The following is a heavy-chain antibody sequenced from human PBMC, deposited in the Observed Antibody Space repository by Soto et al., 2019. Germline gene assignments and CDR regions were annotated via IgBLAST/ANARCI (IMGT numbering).Heavy chain of an antibody. CDR1: GYTFTSYG. Sequence: QVQLVQSGAEVKKPGASVKVSCKASGYTFTSYGISWVRQAPGQGLEWMGWISAYNGNTNYAQKLQGRVTMTTDTSTSTSHMGLRCVRSDDAAVDYCARDPPKEEWLAYGAFGIWREGPMVTASS. V-gene: IGHV1-18*01. J-gene: IGHJ3*02. CDR2: ISAYNGNT. D-gene: IGHD6-19*01. CDR3: ARDPPKEEWLAYGAFGI.